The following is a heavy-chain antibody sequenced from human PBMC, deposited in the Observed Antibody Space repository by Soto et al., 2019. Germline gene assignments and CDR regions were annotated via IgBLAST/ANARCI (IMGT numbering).Heavy chain of an antibody. V-gene: IGHV1-69*01. J-gene: IGHJ4*02. D-gene: IGHD3-10*01. CDR3: AIDRDDYGSGNYYNRIDF. CDR1: GGIFSTDA. CDR2: IIPIFGTP. Sequence: QVQVIQSGAEVKKPGSSVKVSCQVSGGIFSTDAISWLRQSPGQGLEWMGGIIPIFGTPNYAQNFQGRVTITADESTSTAYMELSGLRSEDTAVYYCAIDRDDYGSGNYYNRIDFWGQGTLVTVSS.